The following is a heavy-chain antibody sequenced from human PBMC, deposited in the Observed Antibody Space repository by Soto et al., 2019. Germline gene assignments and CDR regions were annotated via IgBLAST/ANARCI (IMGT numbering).Heavy chain of an antibody. D-gene: IGHD1-1*01. CDR3: GKERSPAATNWNVY. Sequence: PGGSLRPSCVASGFTFGSSAMNCVRQAAERRLGCVPTIGTGGVAKNYEDSVKGRSTESRDNANNTVCLQMNDLRAEDAAVYYWGKERSPAATNWNVYWGQGTLVTVSS. V-gene: IGHV3-23*01. CDR2: IGTGGVAK. CDR1: GFTFGSSA. J-gene: IGHJ4*02.